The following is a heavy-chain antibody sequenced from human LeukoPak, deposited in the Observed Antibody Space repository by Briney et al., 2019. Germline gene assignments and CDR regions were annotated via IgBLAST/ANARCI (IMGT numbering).Heavy chain of an antibody. J-gene: IGHJ3*02. V-gene: IGHV3-48*01. CDR3: ARGGGSYGHDAFDI. D-gene: IGHD3-16*01. Sequence: PGGSLRLSCAASGFTVSSNFMSWVRQAPGKGLEWVSYISSSTSTIYYADSVKGRFTISRDNAKNSLYLQMNSLRAEDTAVYYCARGGGSYGHDAFDIWGQGTMVTVSS. CDR2: ISSSTSTI. CDR1: GFTVSSNF.